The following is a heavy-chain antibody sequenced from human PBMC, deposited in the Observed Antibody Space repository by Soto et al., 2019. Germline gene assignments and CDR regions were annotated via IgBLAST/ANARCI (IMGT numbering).Heavy chain of an antibody. CDR1: GFNFYTYT. V-gene: IGHV3-64D*08. CDR3: FKDPKRYSYGPNWFDP. J-gene: IGHJ5*02. CDR2: ISSNGGST. Sequence: PGGSLRLSCSASGFNFYTYTIHWVRQAPGKGLEYVSAISSNGGSTYYADSVKGRFTISRDNSKNTLSLQMSSLRAEDTAVYYCFKDPKRYSYGPNWFDPWGQGTLVTVSS. D-gene: IGHD5-18*01.